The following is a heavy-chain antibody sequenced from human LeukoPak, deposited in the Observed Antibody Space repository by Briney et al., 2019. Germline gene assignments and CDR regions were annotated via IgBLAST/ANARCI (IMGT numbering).Heavy chain of an antibody. J-gene: IGHJ3*02. CDR3: ARGYYYGSGSYYKRAFDI. CDR1: GYTFTSYG. CDR2: ISAYNGNT. V-gene: IGHV1-18*01. Sequence: ASVKVSCKASGYTFTSYGISWVRQAPGQGLGWMGWISAYNGNTNYAQKLQGRVTMTTDTSTSTAYMELRSLRSDDTAVYYCARGYYYGSGSYYKRAFDIWGQGTMVTVSS. D-gene: IGHD3-10*01.